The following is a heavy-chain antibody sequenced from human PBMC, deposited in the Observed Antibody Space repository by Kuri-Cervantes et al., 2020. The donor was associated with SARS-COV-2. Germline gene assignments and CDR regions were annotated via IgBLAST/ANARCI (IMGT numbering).Heavy chain of an antibody. V-gene: IGHV5-51*01. Sequence: KVSCKGSGYSFTSYWIGWVRQMPGKGLEWMGIIYPGDSDTRYSPSFQGQVTISADKSISTAYLQWSSLKAPDTAMYYCARAIRGYYDSSAYFDYWGQGTLVTVSS. CDR1: GYSFTSYW. D-gene: IGHD3-22*01. J-gene: IGHJ4*02. CDR2: IYPGDSDT. CDR3: ARAIRGYYDSSAYFDY.